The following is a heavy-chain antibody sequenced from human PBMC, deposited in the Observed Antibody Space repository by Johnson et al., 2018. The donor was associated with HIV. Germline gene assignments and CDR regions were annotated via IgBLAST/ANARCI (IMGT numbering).Heavy chain of an antibody. J-gene: IGHJ3*02. CDR3: ATVYYDILTGYYYDAFDI. V-gene: IGHV3-15*01. Sequence: EVQVVESGGGLVQPGGSLRLSCAASGFTFSNAWMSWVRQAPGKGLEWVGRIKSKTDGGTTDYAAPVKGRFTISRDDSKNTLYLQMNSLKTEDTAVYYCATVYYDILTGYYYDAFDIWGQGTMVTVSS. CDR1: GFTFSNAW. CDR2: IKSKTDGGTT. D-gene: IGHD3-9*01.